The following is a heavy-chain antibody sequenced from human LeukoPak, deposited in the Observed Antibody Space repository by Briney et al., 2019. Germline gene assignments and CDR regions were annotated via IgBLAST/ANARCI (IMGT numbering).Heavy chain of an antibody. CDR3: ARGAGSGYYYYMDV. V-gene: IGHV3-30*04. Sequence: PGGSLRLSCAASGFTFSSYAMHWVRQAPGKGLEWVAVISYDGSNKYYADSVKGRVTISRDNSKNTLYLQMNSLRAEDTAVYYCARGAGSGYYYYMDVWGKGTTVTVSS. CDR2: ISYDGSNK. CDR1: GFTFSSYA. J-gene: IGHJ6*03. D-gene: IGHD3-10*01.